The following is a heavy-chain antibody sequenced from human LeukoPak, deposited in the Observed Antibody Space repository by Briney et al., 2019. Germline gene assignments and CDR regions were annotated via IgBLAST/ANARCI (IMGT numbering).Heavy chain of an antibody. D-gene: IGHD5-12*01. CDR2: IKSKTDGGTT. J-gene: IGHJ4*02. V-gene: IGHV3-15*01. CDR1: GFTFSNAW. CDR3: TTVSLIYSGYDWYIDY. Sequence: GGSLRLSRAASGFTFSNAWMSWVRQAPGKGLEWVGRIKSKTDGGTTDYAAPVKGRFTISRDDSKNTLYLQMNSLKTEDTAVYYCTTVSLIYSGYDWYIDYWGQGTLVTVSS.